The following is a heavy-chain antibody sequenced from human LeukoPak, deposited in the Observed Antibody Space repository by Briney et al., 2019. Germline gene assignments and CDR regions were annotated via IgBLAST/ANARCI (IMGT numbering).Heavy chain of an antibody. CDR3: ARSIVGATSIYFDY. J-gene: IGHJ4*02. D-gene: IGHD1-26*01. CDR1: GFTFSSYA. CDR2: IYYSGST. Sequence: GSLRLSCAASGFTFSSYAMSWVRQAPGKGLEWIGSIYYSGSTYYNPSLKSRVTISVDTSKNQFSLKLSSVTAADTAVYYCARSIVGATSIYFDYWGQGTLVTVSS. V-gene: IGHV4-38-2*01.